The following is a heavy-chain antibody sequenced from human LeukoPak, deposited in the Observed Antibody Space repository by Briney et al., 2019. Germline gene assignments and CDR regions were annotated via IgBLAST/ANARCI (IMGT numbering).Heavy chain of an antibody. CDR2: ISSSSSYI. CDR1: GFTFSSYS. CDR3: AREGRSYDYVWGSYRSSFDY. Sequence: GGSLRLSCAASGFTFSSYSMNWVRQAPGKGLEWVSSISSSSSYIYYADSVKGRFTISRDNAKNSLYLQMNSLRAEDTAVYYCAREGRSYDYVWGSYRSSFDYWGQGTLVTVSS. D-gene: IGHD3-16*02. V-gene: IGHV3-21*01. J-gene: IGHJ4*02.